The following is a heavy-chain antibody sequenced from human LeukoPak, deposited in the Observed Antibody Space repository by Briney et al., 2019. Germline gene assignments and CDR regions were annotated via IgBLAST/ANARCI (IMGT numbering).Heavy chain of an antibody. CDR2: VSDSGNTI. CDR3: AKGVGTTMAYYFDY. CDR1: RFTFSNYA. Sequence: PGGSLRLSCAASRFTFSNYAMSWVRQAQGKGLEGASGVSDSGNTIYYADSVKGRFTISRDNSKNTVYLQMTSLRAEDTALYYCAKGVGTTMAYYFDYWGQGTLVTVSS. J-gene: IGHJ4*02. D-gene: IGHD1-26*01. V-gene: IGHV3-23*01.